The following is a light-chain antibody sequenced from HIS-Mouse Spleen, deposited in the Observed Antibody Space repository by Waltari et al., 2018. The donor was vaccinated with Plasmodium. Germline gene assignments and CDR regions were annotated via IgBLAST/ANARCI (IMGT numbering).Light chain of an antibody. CDR1: QSVSSY. J-gene: IGKJ4*01. Sequence: ELVLTQSPATLSLSPGDRATLSCRASQSVSSYLAWYQQKPGQAPRLLIYDASNRATGIPARFSGSGSGTDFTLTISSLEPEDFAVYYCQQRSNWPRVLTFGGGTKVEIK. CDR2: DAS. V-gene: IGKV3-11*01. CDR3: QQRSNWPRVLT.